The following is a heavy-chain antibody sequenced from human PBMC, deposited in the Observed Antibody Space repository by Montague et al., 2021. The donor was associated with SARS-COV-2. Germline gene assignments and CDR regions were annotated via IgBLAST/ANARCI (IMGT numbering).Heavy chain of an antibody. Sequence: SETLSLTCSVSGFSISSGFYWAWIRQSPGKGPEWIGTVYHSGYTXYNPSLKGRVTVSIDTSKNQFSLTVTSVTAADTAVYFCARRGYTGSDYFDYWGQGTLVTVSP. V-gene: IGHV4-38-2*01. J-gene: IGHJ4*02. CDR2: VYHSGYT. CDR1: GFSISSGFY. D-gene: IGHD5-12*01. CDR3: ARRGYTGSDYFDY.